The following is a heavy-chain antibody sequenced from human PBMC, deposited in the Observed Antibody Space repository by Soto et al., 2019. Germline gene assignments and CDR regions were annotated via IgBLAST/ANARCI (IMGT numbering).Heavy chain of an antibody. V-gene: IGHV3-74*01. Sequence: PGGSLRLSCAASGFTFDDHGMTWVRQAPGKGLVRVTCINSDGRTTSYADSGKGRFTISRDNAKNTLYLQMNSLRAEDTAVYYCARGDCSGGSCYSLSLAYYYYGMDVWGQGTTVTVSS. CDR2: INSDGRTT. D-gene: IGHD2-15*01. CDR1: GFTFDDHG. J-gene: IGHJ6*02. CDR3: ARGDCSGGSCYSLSLAYYYYGMDV.